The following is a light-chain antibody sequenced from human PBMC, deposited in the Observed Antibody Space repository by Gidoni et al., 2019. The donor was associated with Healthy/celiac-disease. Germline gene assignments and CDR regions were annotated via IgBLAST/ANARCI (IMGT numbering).Light chain of an antibody. CDR2: GAS. CDR3: QQYGSSVT. Sequence: EIVLTQSPGTLSLSPVERATLSCRDSQSVSSSYLAWYQQKPCQAPRLLIDGASSRATGIPDRFSGSGYGTELTRNISRLEPEEFAGYYCQQYGSSVTFGGGTKVEIK. V-gene: IGKV3-20*01. J-gene: IGKJ4*01. CDR1: QSVSSSY.